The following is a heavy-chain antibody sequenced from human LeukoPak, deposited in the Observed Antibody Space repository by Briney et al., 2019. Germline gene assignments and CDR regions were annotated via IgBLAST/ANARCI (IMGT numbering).Heavy chain of an antibody. CDR1: GGSISSYY. CDR3: ARGSPRSSPIDY. D-gene: IGHD6-13*01. Sequence: SETLSLTCTVSGGSISSYYWSWIRQPPGEGLEWIGYIYYSGSTNYNPSLKSRVTISVDTSKNQFSLKLSSVTAADTAVYYCARGSPRSSPIDYWGQGTLVTVSS. J-gene: IGHJ4*02. V-gene: IGHV4-59*01. CDR2: IYYSGST.